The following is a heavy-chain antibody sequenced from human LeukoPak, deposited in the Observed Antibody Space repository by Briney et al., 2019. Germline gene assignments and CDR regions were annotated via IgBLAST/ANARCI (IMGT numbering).Heavy chain of an antibody. V-gene: IGHV3-7*01. CDR2: IKKDGSEK. CDR1: GFTFSNYW. J-gene: IGHJ4*02. D-gene: IGHD6-19*01. CDR3: AAGAGWLIDY. Sequence: RGGSLRLSCAASGFTFSNYWMNWVRQAPGKGLGWVAIIKKDGSEKIYVDSVRGRFTISRDNAKHTLYLQMNSLRAEDTAVYYCAAGAGWLIDYWGQGTLVTVSS.